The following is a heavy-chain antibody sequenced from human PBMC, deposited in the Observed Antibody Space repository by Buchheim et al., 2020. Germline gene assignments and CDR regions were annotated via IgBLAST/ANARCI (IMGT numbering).Heavy chain of an antibody. CDR2: INSDGSST. CDR3: ARDEAVGIAASLDYYYYGMDV. V-gene: IGHV3-74*01. D-gene: IGHD6-13*01. Sequence: EVQLVESGGGLVQPGGSLRLSCAASGFTFSSYWMHWVRQAPGKGLVWVSRINSDGSSTSYADSVKGRFTISRDNAKNTLYLQMNSLRAEDTAVYYCARDEAVGIAASLDYYYYGMDVWGQGTT. J-gene: IGHJ6*02. CDR1: GFTFSSYW.